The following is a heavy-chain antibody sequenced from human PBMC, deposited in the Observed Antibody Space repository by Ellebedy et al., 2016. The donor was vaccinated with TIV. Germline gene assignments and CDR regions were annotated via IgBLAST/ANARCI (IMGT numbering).Heavy chain of an antibody. Sequence: ASVKVSXXASGDTFSDNYIHWVRQAPGQGLEWMGWINPNSGGTEYAQKFQGWVTMTRDTSISTAYMELSRLTSDDTAVYYCARSYYYDTSAPPGPPFGMDVWGQGTTVTVSS. CDR2: INPNSGGT. CDR3: ARSYYYDTSAPPGPPFGMDV. V-gene: IGHV1-2*04. CDR1: GDTFSDNY. J-gene: IGHJ6*02. D-gene: IGHD3-22*01.